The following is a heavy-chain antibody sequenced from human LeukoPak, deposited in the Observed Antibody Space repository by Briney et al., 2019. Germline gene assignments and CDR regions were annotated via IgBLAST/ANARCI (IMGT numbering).Heavy chain of an antibody. Sequence: GGSLKISCKGSGYRFTSYWIGWVRQMPGKGLEWMGIIFPGDSSTRYSPSFEGQVIVTADRSTSTAYLQWSSLKASDTAMYYCARFSVGGTYYPNYWGQGTLVSVSS. V-gene: IGHV5-51*01. CDR2: IFPGDSST. CDR1: GYRFTSYW. J-gene: IGHJ4*02. D-gene: IGHD1-26*01. CDR3: ARFSVGGTYYPNY.